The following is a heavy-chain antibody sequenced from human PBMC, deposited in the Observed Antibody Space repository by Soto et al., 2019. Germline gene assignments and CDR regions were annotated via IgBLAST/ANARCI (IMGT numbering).Heavy chain of an antibody. CDR1: GGSFSGYY. CDR2: INHSGST. V-gene: IGHV4-34*01. Sequence: NPSETLSLTCAVYGGSFSGYYWSWIRQPPGKGLEWIGEINHSGSTNYNPSLKSRVTISVDTSKNQFSLKLSSVTAADTAVYYCARGSSWYPYHPRNNWFDPWGQGTLVTVSS. CDR3: ARGSSWYPYHPRNNWFDP. D-gene: IGHD6-13*01. J-gene: IGHJ5*02.